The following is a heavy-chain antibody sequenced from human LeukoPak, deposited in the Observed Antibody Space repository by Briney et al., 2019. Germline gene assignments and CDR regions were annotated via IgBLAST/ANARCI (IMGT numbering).Heavy chain of an antibody. CDR2: ISGSGRST. V-gene: IGHV3-23*01. CDR3: ARAPVTSCRGAFCYPFDY. CDR1: GITFSSYA. D-gene: IGHD2-15*01. J-gene: IGHJ4*02. Sequence: GGSLRLSCAASGITFSSYAMSWVRQAPGKGLEWVSGISGSGRSTFYADSVRGRFTISRDNSKNTLYLQMNSLRAEDAAIYYCARAPVTSCRGAFCYPFDYWGQGTRVTVSS.